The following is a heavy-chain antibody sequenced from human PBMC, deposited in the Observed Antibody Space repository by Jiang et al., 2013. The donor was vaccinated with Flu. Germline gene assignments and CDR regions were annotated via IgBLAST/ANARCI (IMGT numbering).Heavy chain of an antibody. Sequence: GAEVKKPGESLMISCQGSGYTFTSYWIGWVRQMPGKDLEWMGIINPGDSDTRYSPSFQGQVTISVAKSISTAYLQWDSLRASDTAMYYCARPLEMATLSYFAYWGQGTLVT. D-gene: IGHD5-24*01. CDR3: ARPLEMATLSYFAY. V-gene: IGHV5-51*01. J-gene: IGHJ4*02. CDR2: INPGDSDT. CDR1: GYTFTSYW.